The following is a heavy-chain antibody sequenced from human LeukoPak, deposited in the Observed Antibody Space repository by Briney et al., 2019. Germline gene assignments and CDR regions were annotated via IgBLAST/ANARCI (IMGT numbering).Heavy chain of an antibody. CDR1: GGSFSGYY. CDR2: INHSGST. Sequence: PSETLSLTCAVYGGSFSGYYWSWIRQPPGKGPEWIGEINHSGSTNYNPSLKSRVAISVDTSKNQFSLKLSPVTAADTAVYYCARRKRSGCSSTSCLLNWFDPWGQGTLVTVSS. J-gene: IGHJ5*02. D-gene: IGHD2-2*01. CDR3: ARRKRSGCSSTSCLLNWFDP. V-gene: IGHV4-34*01.